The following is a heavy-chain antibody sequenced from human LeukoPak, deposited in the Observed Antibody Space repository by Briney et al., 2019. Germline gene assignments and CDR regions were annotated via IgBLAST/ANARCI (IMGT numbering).Heavy chain of an antibody. D-gene: IGHD5-18*01. CDR2: ISWNSGSI. J-gene: IGHJ4*02. CDR3: AKDYHTAMVSYYFDY. V-gene: IGHV3-9*01. CDR1: GFTFDDYA. Sequence: GGSLRLSCVASGFTFDDYAMHWVQQAPGKGLEWVSGISWNSGSIGYADSVKGRFTISRDNAKNSLYLQMNSLRTEDTALYYCAKDYHTAMVSYYFDYWGQGTLVTVSS.